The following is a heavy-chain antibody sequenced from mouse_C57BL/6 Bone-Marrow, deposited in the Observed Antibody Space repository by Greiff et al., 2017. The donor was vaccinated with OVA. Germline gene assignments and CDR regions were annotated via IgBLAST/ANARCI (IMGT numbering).Heavy chain of an antibody. D-gene: IGHD1-1*01. V-gene: IGHV1-18*01. CDR3: ARRLRWYFDV. CDR1: GYTFTDYN. CDR2: INPNNGGT. J-gene: IGHJ1*03. Sequence: EVQLKQSGPELVKPGASVKIPCKASGYTFTDYNMDWVKQSHGNSLEWIGDINPNNGGTIYNQKFKGKATLTVDKSSSTAYMELRSLTSEDTAVYYCARRLRWYFDVWGTGTTVTVSS.